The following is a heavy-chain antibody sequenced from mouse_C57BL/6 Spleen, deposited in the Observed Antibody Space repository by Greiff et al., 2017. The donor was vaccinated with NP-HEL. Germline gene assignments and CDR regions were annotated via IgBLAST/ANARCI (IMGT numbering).Heavy chain of an antibody. V-gene: IGHV1-15*01. CDR3: TREWGSWFGD. Sequence: QVQLQQSGAELVRPGASVTLSCKASGYTFTDYEMHWVKQTPVHGLEWIGAIDPETGGTAYNQKFKGKAILTADKSSSTAYMELRSLTSEDSVDYYCTREWGSWFGDWGQGILVTVAA. CDR2: IDPETGGT. D-gene: IGHD1-3*01. J-gene: IGHJ3*01. CDR1: GYTFTDYE.